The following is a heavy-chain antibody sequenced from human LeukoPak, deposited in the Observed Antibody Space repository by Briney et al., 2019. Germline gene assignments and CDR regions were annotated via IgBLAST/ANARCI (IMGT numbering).Heavy chain of an antibody. CDR2: INPNSGGT. CDR3: ARALNGYSPFDY. J-gene: IGHJ4*02. V-gene: IGHV1-2*02. Sequence: ASVKVSCKASGYTFTGYYMHWVRQAPGQRLEWMGWINPNSGGTNYAQKFQGRVTMTSDTSISTAYMELSRLRSDNTAVYYCARALNGYSPFDYWGQGTLVTVSS. D-gene: IGHD3-9*01. CDR1: GYTFTGYY.